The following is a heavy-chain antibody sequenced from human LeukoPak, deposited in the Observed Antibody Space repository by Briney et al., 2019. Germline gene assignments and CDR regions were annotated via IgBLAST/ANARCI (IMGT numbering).Heavy chain of an antibody. J-gene: IGHJ4*02. CDR3: ARAIHPPVGANY. D-gene: IGHD1-26*01. Sequence: GGSLRLSCAASGFTVSSNYMIWVRQAPGKGLEWVSVMYSGGNTFYADSVKGRFTISRDISKNTLYLQMNSLRAEDTAVYYCARAIHPPVGANYWGQGTLVTVSS. CDR1: GFTVSSNY. V-gene: IGHV3-53*01. CDR2: MYSGGNT.